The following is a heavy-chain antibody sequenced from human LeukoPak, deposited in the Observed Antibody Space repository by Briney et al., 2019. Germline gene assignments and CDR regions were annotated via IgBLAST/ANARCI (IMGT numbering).Heavy chain of an antibody. CDR1: GGSISSYY. D-gene: IGHD3-22*01. CDR2: IYYSGST. CDR3: ARGDYDSSGYYDS. V-gene: IGHV4-59*01. Sequence: PSETLSLTCTVSGGSISSYYWSWIRQPPGKGLEWIGYIYYSGSTNYNPSLKSRVTISVDTSKNQFSLKLSSVTAADTAVYYCARGDYDSSGYYDSWGQGTLVTVSS. J-gene: IGHJ4*02.